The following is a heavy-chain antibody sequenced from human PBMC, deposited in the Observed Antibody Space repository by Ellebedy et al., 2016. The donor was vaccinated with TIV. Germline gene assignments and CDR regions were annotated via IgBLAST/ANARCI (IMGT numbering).Heavy chain of an antibody. V-gene: IGHV3-23*01. CDR1: GFTFSSYA. J-gene: IGHJ4*02. CDR2: ISGNGGST. Sequence: GESLKISXEASGFTFSSYAINWVRQAPGKGLEWVSAISGNGGSTYYADSVKGRFTISRDRSKNTVYLQMNSLRAEDTAVYYCAKDRAVVVAAATHFDYWGQGILVTVSS. D-gene: IGHD2-15*01. CDR3: AKDRAVVVAAATHFDY.